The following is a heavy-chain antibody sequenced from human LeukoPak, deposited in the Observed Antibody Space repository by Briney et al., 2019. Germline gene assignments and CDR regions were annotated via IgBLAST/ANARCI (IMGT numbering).Heavy chain of an antibody. CDR2: IYYSGST. CDR1: GGSISSGDYY. CDR3: ASEPRGYDYVGSSWFDP. J-gene: IGHJ5*02. D-gene: IGHD5-12*01. Sequence: SETLSLTCTVSGGSISSGDYYWGWIRQPEGKGLEWIVYIYYSGSTYYNPSLKSRVTISVDTSKNQFSLKLSSVTAADTAVYYCASEPRGYDYVGSSWFDPWGQGTLVTVSS. V-gene: IGHV4-30-4*08.